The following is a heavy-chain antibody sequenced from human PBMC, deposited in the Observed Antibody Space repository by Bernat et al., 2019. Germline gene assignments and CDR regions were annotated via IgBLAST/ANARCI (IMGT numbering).Heavy chain of an antibody. Sequence: EVQLLESGGGLVQPGGSLRLSCAASGFTFSSYAMSWVRQAPGKGLEWVSASSGSGTSTYYAASVKGRSTISRDNSKNTLHLQMNSLRAGDTAIYYCAKTLTTVSKGWGDDALDLWGQGTMVTVSS. CDR3: AKTLTTVSKGWGDDALDL. V-gene: IGHV3-23*01. CDR1: GFTFSSYA. D-gene: IGHD4-11*01. J-gene: IGHJ3*01. CDR2: SSGSGTST.